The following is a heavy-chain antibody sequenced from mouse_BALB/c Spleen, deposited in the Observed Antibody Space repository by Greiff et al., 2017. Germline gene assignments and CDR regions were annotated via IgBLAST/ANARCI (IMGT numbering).Heavy chain of an antibody. V-gene: IGHV1S33*01. CDR3: AGGELLDYAMDY. J-gene: IGHJ4*01. CDR1: GYTFTSYD. CDR2: IYPGDGST. Sequence: LKQSGPELVKPGALVKISCKASGYTFTSYDINWVKQKPGQGLEWIGWIYPGDGSTKYNEKFKGKAILTADKSSSTAYMQLSSLSTENSTVYFYAGGELLDYAMDYWGQGTSVTVSS. D-gene: IGHD2-12*01.